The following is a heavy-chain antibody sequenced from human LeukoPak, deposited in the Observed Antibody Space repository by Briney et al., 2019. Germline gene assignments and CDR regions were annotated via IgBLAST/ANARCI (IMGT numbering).Heavy chain of an antibody. CDR1: GGSISSGDYY. V-gene: IGHV4-30-4*01. Sequence: SETLSLTCTVSGGSISSGDYYWSWIRQPPGKGLEWIGYIYYSGSTYYNPSLKSRVTVSVDTSKNQFSLKMSSVTAADTAVYYCASRGPAARLVYYYYYMDVWGKGTTVTVSS. CDR3: ASRGPAARLVYYYYYMDV. J-gene: IGHJ6*03. D-gene: IGHD2-2*01. CDR2: IYYSGST.